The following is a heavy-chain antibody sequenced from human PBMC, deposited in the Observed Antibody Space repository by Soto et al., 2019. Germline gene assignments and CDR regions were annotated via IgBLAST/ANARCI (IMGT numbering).Heavy chain of an antibody. Sequence: ASVKVSCKPSGYTFTDYYIHWVRQAPGVGLEWMGWVDPNSGASRKTQKFQGSLTMARDTSTTTVYMELSSLTSDDTAVYYCARDNYVPLEYWGQGTLVTLSS. V-gene: IGHV1-2*02. J-gene: IGHJ4*02. D-gene: IGHD3-10*02. CDR2: VDPNSGAS. CDR3: ARDNYVPLEY. CDR1: GYTFTDYY.